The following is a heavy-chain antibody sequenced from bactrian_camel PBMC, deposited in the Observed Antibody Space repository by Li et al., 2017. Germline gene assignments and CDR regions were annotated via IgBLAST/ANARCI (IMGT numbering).Heavy chain of an antibody. Sequence: HVQLVESGGGWVQPGGSLRLSCRVSGALDPNYCMGWFRQAPGKERESVARLARGGTIFYDASVKGRFTISQDTSKNTLYLEMNSLNVSDTGVYYCGAGPYCSLSYINIWGQGTQVTVS. J-gene: IGHJ4*01. CDR3: GAGPYCSLSYINI. D-gene: IGHD1*01. CDR1: GALDPNYC. V-gene: IGHV3S53*01. CDR2: LARGGTI.